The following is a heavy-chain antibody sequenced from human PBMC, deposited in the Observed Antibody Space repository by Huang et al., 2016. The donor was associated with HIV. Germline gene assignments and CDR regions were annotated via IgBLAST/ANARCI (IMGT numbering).Heavy chain of an antibody. CDR1: GVSTRTYF. CDR3: AREDRNAFDI. J-gene: IGHJ3*02. Sequence: QVHLQESGPGLVKPSETLSLICTVSGVSTRTYFWSWRRQPAGKGPECIARMNQSGDTKSNPSIRSLFTMSVDTSKNQLSLRLTSVTAEDTAVYYCAREDRNAFDIWGQGIMVIVSS. CDR2: MNQSGDT. V-gene: IGHV4-4*07.